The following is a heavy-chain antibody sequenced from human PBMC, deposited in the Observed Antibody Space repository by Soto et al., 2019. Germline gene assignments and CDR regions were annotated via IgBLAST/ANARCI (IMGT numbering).Heavy chain of an antibody. CDR1: GFTFSSYG. Sequence: GGPLRLSCAASGFTFSSYGMHWVRQAPGKGLEWVAVISYDGSNKYYADSVKGRFTISRDNSKNTLYLQMNSLRAGDTAVYYCAKEDSDGYNNYFDYWGQGTLVTAPQ. V-gene: IGHV3-30*18. CDR2: ISYDGSNK. CDR3: AKEDSDGYNNYFDY. J-gene: IGHJ4*02. D-gene: IGHD5-12*01.